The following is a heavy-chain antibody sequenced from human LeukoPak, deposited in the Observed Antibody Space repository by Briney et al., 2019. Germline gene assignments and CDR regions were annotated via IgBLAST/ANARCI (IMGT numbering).Heavy chain of an antibody. CDR2: IWYDGNSK. CDR3: ARDISSSLDAFDI. Sequence: GGSLRLSCAASGFTFSSFVLHWVRQAPGKGQELVEVIWYDGNSKYYADSVKGRFTISRDNSKNTLNLQMNSLRAEDTAVYYCARDISSSLDAFDIWGQGTMVTVSS. D-gene: IGHD6-13*01. J-gene: IGHJ3*02. V-gene: IGHV3-33*01. CDR1: GFTFSSFV.